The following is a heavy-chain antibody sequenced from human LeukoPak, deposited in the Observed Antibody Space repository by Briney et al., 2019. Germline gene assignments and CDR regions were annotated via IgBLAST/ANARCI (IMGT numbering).Heavy chain of an antibody. D-gene: IGHD5-12*01. Sequence: GGSLRLSCAASGFTFSSYAMSWVRQAPGKGLEWVSAISGSGGSTYYADSVKGRFTISRDNSKNTLYLQMNSLRAEDTAVYYCAPGGGDGYNFGLPYWGQGTLVTVSS. CDR3: APGGGDGYNFGLPY. J-gene: IGHJ4*02. CDR1: GFTFSSYA. CDR2: ISGSGGST. V-gene: IGHV3-23*01.